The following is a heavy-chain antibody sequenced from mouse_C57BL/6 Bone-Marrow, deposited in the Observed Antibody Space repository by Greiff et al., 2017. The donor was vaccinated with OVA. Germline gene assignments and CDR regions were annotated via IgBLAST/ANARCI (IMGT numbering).Heavy chain of an antibody. Sequence: VQLQQSGPGLVQPSQSLSITCTVSGFSLTSYGVHWVRQSPGKGLEWLGVIWSGGSTDYNAAFISRLSISKDNSKSRVFFKMNSLQADDTAIYYWARESPYYDYDLYYAMDYWGQGTSVTVSS. CDR2: IWSGGST. J-gene: IGHJ4*01. CDR1: GFSLTSYG. D-gene: IGHD2-4*01. V-gene: IGHV2-2*01. CDR3: ARESPYYDYDLYYAMDY.